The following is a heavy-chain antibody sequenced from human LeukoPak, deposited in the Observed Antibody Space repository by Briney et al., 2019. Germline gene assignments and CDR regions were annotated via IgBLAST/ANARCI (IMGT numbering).Heavy chain of an antibody. Sequence: GGSLRLSCAASGFTFSSYAMSWVRQAPGKGLEWVSAISGSGGSTYYADSVKGRFTISRDNSKNTLYLQMNSLRAEDTAVYYCAKGDYYYDSSGYPFDYWGQGTLVTVSP. CDR2: ISGSGGST. CDR1: GFTFSSYA. CDR3: AKGDYYYDSSGYPFDY. D-gene: IGHD3-22*01. V-gene: IGHV3-23*01. J-gene: IGHJ4*02.